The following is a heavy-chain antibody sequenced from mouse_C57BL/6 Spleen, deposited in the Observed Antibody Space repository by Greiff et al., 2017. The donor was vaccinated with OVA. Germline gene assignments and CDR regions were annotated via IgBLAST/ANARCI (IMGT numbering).Heavy chain of an antibody. J-gene: IGHJ4*01. D-gene: IGHD2-4*01. V-gene: IGHV3-6*01. Sequence: EVKLMESGPGLVKPSQSLSLTCSVTGYSITSGYYWNWIRQFPGNKLEWMGYIGYDGSNNYNPSLKNRISITRDTSKNQFFLKLNSVTTEDTATYYCARAYYDYGDYYAMDYWGQGTSVTVSS. CDR2: IGYDGSN. CDR1: GYSITSGYY. CDR3: ARAYYDYGDYYAMDY.